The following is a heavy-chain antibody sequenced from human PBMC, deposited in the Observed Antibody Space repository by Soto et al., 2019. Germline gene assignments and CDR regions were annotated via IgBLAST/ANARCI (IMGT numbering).Heavy chain of an antibody. V-gene: IGHV3-23*01. D-gene: IGHD6-19*01. CDR2: ISGSGGST. Sequence: EVQLLESGGGLVQPGGSLRLSCAASGFTFSSYAMSWVRQAPGKGLEWVSAISGSGGSTYYADSVKGRFTISRDNSKNTLYVQMNSLRAEDTTAYYCAKEKTYSSGWDGMDVWGQGTTVTVSS. CDR1: GFTFSSYA. J-gene: IGHJ6*02. CDR3: AKEKTYSSGWDGMDV.